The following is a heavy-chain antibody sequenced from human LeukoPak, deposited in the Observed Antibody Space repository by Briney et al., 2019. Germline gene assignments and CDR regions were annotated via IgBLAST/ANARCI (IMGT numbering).Heavy chain of an antibody. V-gene: IGHV3-23*01. J-gene: IGHJ4*02. CDR1: GFTFSSYA. CDR3: AKAVVGATEIFDY. Sequence: GGSLRLSCAASGFTFSSYAMNWVRQAPGKGLEWVSSISGSGVRTYYADSVKGRFTISRDNSKNTLYLQMNSLRAEDTAVYYCAKAVVGATEIFDYWGQGTLVTVSS. CDR2: ISGSGVRT. D-gene: IGHD1-26*01.